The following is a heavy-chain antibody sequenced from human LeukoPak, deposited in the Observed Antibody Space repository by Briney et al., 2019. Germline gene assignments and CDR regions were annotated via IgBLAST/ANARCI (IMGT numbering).Heavy chain of an antibody. D-gene: IGHD5-24*01. CDR1: GFTVSSNY. V-gene: IGHV3-66*01. J-gene: IGHJ4*02. Sequence: GGSLRLSCAASGFTVSSNYMSWVRQAPGKGLEWVSVIYSGGSTYYADSVKGRFTISRDNSKNTLYLQMNSLRAEDTAVYYCARRGRDDYNSWGPFDYWGQGALVTVSS. CDR3: ARRGRDDYNSWGPFDY. CDR2: IYSGGST.